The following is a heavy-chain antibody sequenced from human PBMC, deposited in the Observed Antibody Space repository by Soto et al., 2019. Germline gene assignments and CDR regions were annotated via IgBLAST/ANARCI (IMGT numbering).Heavy chain of an antibody. CDR2: IYYSGST. D-gene: IGHD2-15*01. V-gene: IGHV4-39*01. CDR3: ASEGYCSGGSCYYYYYGMDV. Sequence: QLQLQESGPGLVKPSETLSLTCTVSGGSISSSSYYWGWIRQPPGKGLEWIGSIYYSGSTYYNPSFKSRVTISVDTSKNQFSLKLSSVTAADTAVYYCASEGYCSGGSCYYYYYGMDVWGQGTTVTVSS. CDR1: GGSISSSSYY. J-gene: IGHJ6*02.